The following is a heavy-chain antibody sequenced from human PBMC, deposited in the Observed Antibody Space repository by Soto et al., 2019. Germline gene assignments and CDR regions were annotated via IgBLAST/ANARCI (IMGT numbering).Heavy chain of an antibody. CDR3: ARDHSYYDFWSGYNPLAY. CDR2: IKQDGSEK. CDR1: GFTFSSYW. D-gene: IGHD3-3*01. V-gene: IGHV3-7*01. Sequence: PGGSLRLSCAASGFTFSSYWMSWVRQAPGKGLEWVANIKQDGSEKYYVDSVKGRFTISRDNAKNSLYLQMNSLRAEDTAVYYCARDHSYYDFWSGYNPLAYWGQGTLVTVSS. J-gene: IGHJ4*02.